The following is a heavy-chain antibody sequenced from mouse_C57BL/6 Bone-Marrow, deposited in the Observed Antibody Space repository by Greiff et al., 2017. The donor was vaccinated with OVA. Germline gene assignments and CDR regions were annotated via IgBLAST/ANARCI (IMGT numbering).Heavy chain of an antibody. Sequence: EVQLQQSGGDLVKPGGSLKLSCAASGFTFSSYGMSWVRQTPDKRLEWVATISSGGSYTYSPASVKGRFTISRDNAKNTLYLQMSSLKSEDTAMYCCGRPAVVPFAYWGQGTLVTVSA. J-gene: IGHJ3*01. CDR2: ISSGGSYT. V-gene: IGHV5-6*01. D-gene: IGHD1-1*01. CDR3: GRPAVVPFAY. CDR1: GFTFSSYG.